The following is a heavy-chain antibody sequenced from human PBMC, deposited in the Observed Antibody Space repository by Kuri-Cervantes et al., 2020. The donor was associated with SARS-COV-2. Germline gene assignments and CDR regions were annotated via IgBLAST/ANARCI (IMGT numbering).Heavy chain of an antibody. CDR3: ARDLGRRFDP. CDR2: ISDAGSNK. Sequence: GGSLRLSCAASGFTFVKYAMNWVRQGPGKGLEWVAVISDAGSNKYYADPVKGRFPISRDNSKNTLELQMNSLRPEDTAVYYCARDLGRRFDPWGQGTLVTVSS. D-gene: IGHD1-26*01. CDR1: GFTFVKYA. J-gene: IGHJ5*02. V-gene: IGHV3-30-3*01.